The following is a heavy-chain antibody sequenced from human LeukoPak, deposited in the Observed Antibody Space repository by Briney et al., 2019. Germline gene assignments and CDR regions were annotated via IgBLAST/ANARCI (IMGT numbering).Heavy chain of an antibody. CDR3: ARETEYYSSTSCYGFDAFDI. V-gene: IGHV4-30-4*08. CDR2: IYYSGST. J-gene: IGHJ3*02. D-gene: IGHD2-2*01. Sequence: PSQTLSLTCTVSSGSISSGGYYWSWIRQHPGKGLEWIGYIYYSGSTYYNPSLKSRVTISVDTSKNQFSLKLSSVTAADTAVYYCARETEYYSSTSCYGFDAFDIWGQGTMVTVSS. CDR1: SGSISSGGYY.